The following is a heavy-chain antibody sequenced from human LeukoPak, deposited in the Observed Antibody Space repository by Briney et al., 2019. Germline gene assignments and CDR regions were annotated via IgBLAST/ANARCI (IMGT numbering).Heavy chain of an antibody. J-gene: IGHJ4*02. D-gene: IGHD2-21*02. CDR3: ARRLCGGDCYSTFSY. CDR2: INHSGST. Sequence: SETLSLTCTVSGGSISPYYWSWIRQPPGKGLEWIGEINHSGSTNYNPSLKSRVTISVDTSKNQFSLKLSSVTAADTAVYYCARRLCGGDCYSTFSYWGQGTLVTVSS. CDR1: GGSISPYY. V-gene: IGHV4-34*01.